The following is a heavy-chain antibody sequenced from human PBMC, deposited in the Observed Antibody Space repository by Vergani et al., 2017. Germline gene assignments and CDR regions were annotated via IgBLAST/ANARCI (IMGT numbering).Heavy chain of an antibody. CDR1: GFTFSSYA. V-gene: IGHV3-23*01. J-gene: IGHJ2*01. D-gene: IGHD3-22*01. CDR2: ISGSGGST. CDR3: AKSHARYYDSSGYQDWYFDL. Sequence: EVQLLESGGGLVQPGGSLRLSCAASGFTFSSYAMSWVRQAPGKGLEWVSAISGSGGSTYYADSVKGRFTISRDNYKNTLYLQMNSLRAEDTAVYYCAKSHARYYDSSGYQDWYFDLWGRGTLVTVSS.